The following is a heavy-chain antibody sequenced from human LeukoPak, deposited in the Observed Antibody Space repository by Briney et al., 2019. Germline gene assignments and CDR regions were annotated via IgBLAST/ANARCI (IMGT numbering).Heavy chain of an antibody. CDR2: IYPGDSDT. Sequence: PGESLKSSCKGSGNSFTSNWIGWVRQMPGKGLEWMGIIYPGDSDTRYSPSFQGQVTISADKSISTAYLQWSSLKASDTAMYYCARGPTVTTASFDYWGQGTLVTVSS. V-gene: IGHV5-51*01. CDR3: ARGPTVTTASFDY. CDR1: GNSFTSNW. D-gene: IGHD4-11*01. J-gene: IGHJ4*02.